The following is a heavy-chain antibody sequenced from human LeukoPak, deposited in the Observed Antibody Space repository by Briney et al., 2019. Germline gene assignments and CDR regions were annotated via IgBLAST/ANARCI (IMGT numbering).Heavy chain of an antibody. CDR3: ATSSRAHYDILTGYWY. CDR1: GGTFSSYA. CDR2: IIPIFGTA. V-gene: IGHV1-69*05. Sequence: SVKVSCKASGGTFSSYAISWVRQAPGQGLEWMGGIIPIFGTANYAQKFQGRVTITTDESTSTAYMELSSLRSEDTAVYYCATSSRAHYDILTGYWYWGQGTLVTVSS. J-gene: IGHJ4*02. D-gene: IGHD3-9*01.